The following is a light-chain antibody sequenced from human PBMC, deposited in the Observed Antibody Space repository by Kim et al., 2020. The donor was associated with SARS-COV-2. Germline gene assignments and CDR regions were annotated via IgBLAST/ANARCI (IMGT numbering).Light chain of an antibody. CDR1: QSVLNNSNKKNS. Sequence: DIVMTQSPESLAVSLGERATINCQSSQSVLNNSNKKNSLAWYQKRSVQAPRLLIYWASTRQSGVPARFSGSGSGTDFTLTIDTLQADDVAIYYCQQYSSLPWTFGQGTKVDIK. CDR2: WAS. V-gene: IGKV4-1*01. CDR3: QQYSSLPWT. J-gene: IGKJ1*01.